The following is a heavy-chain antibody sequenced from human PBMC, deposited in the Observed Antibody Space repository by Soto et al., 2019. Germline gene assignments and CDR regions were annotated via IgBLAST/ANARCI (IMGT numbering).Heavy chain of an antibody. CDR1: GFTFSNYA. CDR2: ISYDGRDE. Sequence: QVQLVESGGGVVQPGRSLRLSCTASGFTFSNYAIHWVGQAPGKGLEWVALISYDGRDENYADSVKGRFTISRDNSKNTLYLQMNSLRAEDTGMFYCARDSRTDGYKYDYFDFWGQGTLVTVSS. CDR3: ARDSRTDGYKYDYFDF. J-gene: IGHJ4*02. D-gene: IGHD5-12*01. V-gene: IGHV3-30*04.